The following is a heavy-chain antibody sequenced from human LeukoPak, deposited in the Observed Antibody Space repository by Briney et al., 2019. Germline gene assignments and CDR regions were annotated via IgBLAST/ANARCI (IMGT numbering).Heavy chain of an antibody. CDR2: INHSDST. V-gene: IGHV4-34*01. CDR1: GGSFSGYY. D-gene: IGHD3-22*01. Sequence: SETLSLTCSVYGGSFSGYYWIWIRHPPGNGLEWIVEINHSDSTNSNPSHNSVTTTSVDSSKNQFSLKLSSVTGADTAVYYCARGGPDSSGYYYYYYYYGMDVWGQGTTVTVSS. CDR3: ARGGPDSSGYYYYYYYYGMDV. J-gene: IGHJ6*02.